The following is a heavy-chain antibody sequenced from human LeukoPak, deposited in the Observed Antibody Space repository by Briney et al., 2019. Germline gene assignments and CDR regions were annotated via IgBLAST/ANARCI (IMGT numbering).Heavy chain of an antibody. D-gene: IGHD3-3*01. CDR1: GFTFSSYA. V-gene: IGHV3-30-3*01. Sequence: GGSLRLSCAASGFTFSSYAMHWVRQAPGKGLEWVAVISYDGSNKYYADSVKGRFTISRDNSKHTLYLQMNSLRAEDTAVYYCARVYDFWSGYYAPFDYWGQGTLVTVSS. J-gene: IGHJ4*02. CDR2: ISYDGSNK. CDR3: ARVYDFWSGYYAPFDY.